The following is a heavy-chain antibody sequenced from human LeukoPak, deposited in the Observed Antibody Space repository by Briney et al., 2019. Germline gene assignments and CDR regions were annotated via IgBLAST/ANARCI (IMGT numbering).Heavy chain of an antibody. Sequence: GGSLRLSCAASGFTFSNFGMSWVRQAPGRGLEWVSRISGSGGSTSYADAVKGRFTTSRDNSKNTLYLQMNSLRVEDTAVYYCARGGIAARFAYWGQGTLVTVSS. D-gene: IGHD6-6*01. V-gene: IGHV3-23*01. CDR3: ARGGIAARFAY. J-gene: IGHJ4*02. CDR1: GFTFSNFG. CDR2: ISGSGGST.